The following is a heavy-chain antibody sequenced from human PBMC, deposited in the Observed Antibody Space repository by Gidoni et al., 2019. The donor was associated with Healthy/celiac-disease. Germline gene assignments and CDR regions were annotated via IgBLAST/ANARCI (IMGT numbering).Heavy chain of an antibody. V-gene: IGHV3-21*01. CDR3: ARDTRGWYYFDY. Sequence: EVQLVESGGGLVKPGGSLRLSCAASGFTFSSYSMNWVRQAPGKGLEWVSSISSSSSYIYYADSVKGRFTISRDNAKNSLYLQMNSLRAEGTAVYYCARDTRGWYYFDYWGQGTLVTVSS. CDR2: ISSSSSYI. J-gene: IGHJ4*02. D-gene: IGHD6-19*01. CDR1: GFTFSSYS.